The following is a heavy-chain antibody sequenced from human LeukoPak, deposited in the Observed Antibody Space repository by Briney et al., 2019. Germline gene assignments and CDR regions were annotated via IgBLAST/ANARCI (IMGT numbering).Heavy chain of an antibody. D-gene: IGHD4-17*01. CDR2: IYYSGST. CDR3: ARRSIGVTTVTNNWFDP. J-gene: IGHJ5*02. CDR1: GGSISSYY. Sequence: SETLSLTCTVSGGSISSYYWSWIRQPPGKGLEGMGYIYYSGSTYYNPSLKSRVTISVDTSQNQFSLKLSSVTAADTAVYYCARRSIGVTTVTNNWFDPWGQGTLVIVSS. V-gene: IGHV4-59*08.